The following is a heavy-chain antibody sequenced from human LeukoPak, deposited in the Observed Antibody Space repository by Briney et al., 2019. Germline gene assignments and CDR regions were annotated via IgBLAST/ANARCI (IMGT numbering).Heavy chain of an antibody. CDR3: ARTTEGGYSYGYFYYYYMDV. D-gene: IGHD5-18*01. CDR2: IYYSGST. J-gene: IGHJ6*03. Sequence: PSETLSLTCTVSGGSISSYYWSWIRQPPGKGLEWIGYIYYSGSTNYNPSLKSRVTISGDTSKNQFSLKLRSVTAADTAVYYCARTTEGGYSYGYFYYYYMDVWGKGTTVTISS. V-gene: IGHV4-59*01. CDR1: GGSISSYY.